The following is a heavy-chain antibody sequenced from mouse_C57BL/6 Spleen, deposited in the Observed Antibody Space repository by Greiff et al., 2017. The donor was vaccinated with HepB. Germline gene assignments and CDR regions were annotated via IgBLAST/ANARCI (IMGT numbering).Heavy chain of an antibody. Sequence: DVKLQESGAELVRPGASVKLSCTASGFNIKDDYMHWVKQRPEQGLEWIGWIDPENGDTEYASKFQGKATITADTSSNTAYLQLSSLTSEDTAVYYCTTGAYYGFAYWGQGTLVTVSA. CDR2: IDPENGDT. D-gene: IGHD2-10*01. V-gene: IGHV14-4*01. CDR1: GFNIKDDY. CDR3: TTGAYYGFAY. J-gene: IGHJ3*01.